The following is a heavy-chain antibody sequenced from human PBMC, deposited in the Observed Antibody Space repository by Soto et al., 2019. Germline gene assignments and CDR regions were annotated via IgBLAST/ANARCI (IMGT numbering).Heavy chain of an antibody. J-gene: IGHJ4*02. Sequence: SETLSLTCTVSGDSISSINNYWSWIRQPPGEGLEWIGFISYSGTTSYSPSLKSRVAISLDTSKNQFSLSLNFVTAADTAVYYCARRYGDTLDYWGKGTLVTVSS. V-gene: IGHV4-30-4*01. CDR3: ARRYGDTLDY. CDR2: ISYSGTT. D-gene: IGHD4-17*01. CDR1: GDSISSINNY.